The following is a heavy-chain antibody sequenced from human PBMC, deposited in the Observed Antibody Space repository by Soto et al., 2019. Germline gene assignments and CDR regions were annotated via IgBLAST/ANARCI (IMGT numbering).Heavy chain of an antibody. CDR2: INAGNGNT. Sequence: ASVKVSCKASGYTFTSYAMHWVRQAPGQRLEWMGWINAGNGNTKYSQKFQGRVTITRDTSASTAYMELSSLRSEDTAVYYCARDQRYCSSTSCPNYYYYGMDVLGQGTTVTVSS. D-gene: IGHD2-2*01. J-gene: IGHJ6*02. CDR3: ARDQRYCSSTSCPNYYYYGMDV. V-gene: IGHV1-3*01. CDR1: GYTFTSYA.